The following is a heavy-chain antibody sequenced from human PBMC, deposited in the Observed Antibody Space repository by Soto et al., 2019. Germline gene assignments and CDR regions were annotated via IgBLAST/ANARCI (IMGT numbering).Heavy chain of an antibody. Sequence: SETLSLTCTVSGGSISSSSYYWGWIRQPPGKGLEWIGSIYYSGSTYYNPSLKSRVTISVDTSKNQFSLKLSSVTAADTAVYYCARRNMTTVSQYYYYYGMDVWGQGTTVTVSS. V-gene: IGHV4-39*01. CDR1: GGSISSSSYY. D-gene: IGHD4-4*01. CDR2: IYYSGST. CDR3: ARRNMTTVSQYYYYYGMDV. J-gene: IGHJ6*02.